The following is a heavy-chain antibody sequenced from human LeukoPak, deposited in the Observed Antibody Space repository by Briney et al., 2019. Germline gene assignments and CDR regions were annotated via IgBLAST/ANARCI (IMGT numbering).Heavy chain of an antibody. CDR1: GGTFSSYA. Sequence: ASVKVSCKASGGTFSSYAISWVRQASGQGLEWMGGIIPIFGTANYAQKFQGRVTITADESTSTAYMELSSLRSEDTAVYYCARDGIYGETADYWGQGTLVTVSS. CDR3: ARDGIYGETADY. CDR2: IIPIFGTA. D-gene: IGHD4-17*01. J-gene: IGHJ4*02. V-gene: IGHV1-69*13.